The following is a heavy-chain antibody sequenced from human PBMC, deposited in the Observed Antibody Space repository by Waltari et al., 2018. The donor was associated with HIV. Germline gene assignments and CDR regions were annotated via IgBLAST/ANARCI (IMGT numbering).Heavy chain of an antibody. V-gene: IGHV4-31*01. J-gene: IGHJ3*02. D-gene: IGHD3-9*01. CDR1: GGSLSSGGSY. CDR2: IYYSGST. Sequence: QVQLQASGPGLVKPSQTLSLTCTVSGGSLSSGGSYWSWIRQHPGKGLEWIGYIYYSGSTYYNPSLKSLVTISVDTSKNQFSLKLSSVTAADTAVYYCARGDYDILTGSPDAFDIWGQGTMVTVSS. CDR3: ARGDYDILTGSPDAFDI.